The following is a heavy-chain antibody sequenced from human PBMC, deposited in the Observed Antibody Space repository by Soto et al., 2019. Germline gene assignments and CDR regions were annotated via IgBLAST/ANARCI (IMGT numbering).Heavy chain of an antibody. CDR1: GGSISSYY. CDR3: ARTYYDILTGYWAPFDY. D-gene: IGHD3-9*01. CDR2: IYYSGST. Sequence: SETLSLTCTVSGGSISSYYWSWIRQPPGKGLEWIGYIYYSGSTNYNPSLKSRVTISVDTSKNQFSLKLSSVTAADTAVYYCARTYYDILTGYWAPFDYWGQGTLVTVSS. V-gene: IGHV4-59*08. J-gene: IGHJ4*02.